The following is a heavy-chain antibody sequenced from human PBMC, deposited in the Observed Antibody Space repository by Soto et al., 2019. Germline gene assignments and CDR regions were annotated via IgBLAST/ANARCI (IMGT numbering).Heavy chain of an antibody. CDR1: GFTFSSYW. Sequence: EVQLVESGGGLVKPGGSLRLSCAASGFTFSSYWRSWVRQAPGKGLEWVANIKQGGSEKYYVDSVKGRFTFSRDNAKNSLYLQMNSMRAEDTAVYYCARVRGGSCYQCYNCFDPWGQGTLVTVSS. CDR2: IKQGGSEK. V-gene: IGHV3-7*04. J-gene: IGHJ5*02. CDR3: ARVRGGSCYQCYNCFDP. D-gene: IGHD2-15*01.